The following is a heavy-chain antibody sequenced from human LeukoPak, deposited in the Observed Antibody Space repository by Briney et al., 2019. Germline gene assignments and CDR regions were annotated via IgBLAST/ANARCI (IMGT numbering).Heavy chain of an antibody. Sequence: SGTLSLTCTVSGGSISSYYWSWIRQPPGKGLEWIGYIYYSGSTNYNPSLKSRVTISVDTSKNQFSLKLSSVTAADTAVYYCARESAEVTKLRAFDIWGQGTMVTVSS. J-gene: IGHJ3*02. D-gene: IGHD4-23*01. V-gene: IGHV4-59*01. CDR1: GGSISSYY. CDR3: ARESAEVTKLRAFDI. CDR2: IYYSGST.